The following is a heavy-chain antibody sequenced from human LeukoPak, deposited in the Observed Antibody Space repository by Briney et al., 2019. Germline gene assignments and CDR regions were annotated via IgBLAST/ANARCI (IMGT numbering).Heavy chain of an antibody. CDR2: ISDSGSTT. V-gene: IGHV3-11*01. D-gene: IGHD6-19*01. J-gene: IGHJ4*02. CDR3: AKVGQWLSYYFDY. CDR1: GFTFSDYY. Sequence: GGSLRLSCAASGFTFSDYYMSWVRQAPGKGLEWISYISDSGSTTYYADSVKGRFTISRDNSKNTLYLQMNSLRAEDTAVYYCAKVGQWLSYYFDYWGQGTLVTVSS.